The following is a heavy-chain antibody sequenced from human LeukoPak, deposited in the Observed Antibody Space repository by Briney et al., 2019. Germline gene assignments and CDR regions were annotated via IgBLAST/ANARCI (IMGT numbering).Heavy chain of an antibody. J-gene: IGHJ4*02. CDR2: ISGSGGST. CDR3: AKDLFSSGWADY. CDR1: GFPFSSYA. D-gene: IGHD6-19*01. Sequence: GSLRLSCAASGFPFSSYAMSWVRQAPGKGLEWVSAISGSGGSTYYADSVKGRFTISRDNSKNTLYLQMNSLRAEDTAVYYCAKDLFSSGWADYWGQGTLVTVSS. V-gene: IGHV3-23*01.